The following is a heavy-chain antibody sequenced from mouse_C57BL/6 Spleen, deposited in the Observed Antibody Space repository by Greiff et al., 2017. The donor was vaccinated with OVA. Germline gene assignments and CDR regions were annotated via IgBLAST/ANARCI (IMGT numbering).Heavy chain of an antibody. J-gene: IGHJ4*01. Sequence: VKLQQPGAELVMPGASVKLSCKASGYTFTSYWMHWVKQRPGQGLEWIGEIDPSDSYTNYNQKFKGKSTLTVDKSSSTAYMQLSSLTSEDSAVYYCARQEGLRRLYYYAMDYWGQGTSVTVSS. D-gene: IGHD2-2*01. CDR1: GYTFTSYW. V-gene: IGHV1-69*01. CDR2: IDPSDSYT. CDR3: ARQEGLRRLYYYAMDY.